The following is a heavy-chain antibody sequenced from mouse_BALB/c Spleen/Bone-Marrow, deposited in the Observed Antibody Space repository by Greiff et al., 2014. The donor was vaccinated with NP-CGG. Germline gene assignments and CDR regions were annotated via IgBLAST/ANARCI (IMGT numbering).Heavy chain of an antibody. CDR2: ISTYYGNT. J-gene: IGHJ2*01. D-gene: IGHD1-1*01. CDR3: ARESAYYGYFDY. CDR1: GYTFTDYA. Sequence: VQLQESGPELVRPGVSVKISCKGSGYTFTDYAMHWVKQSHAKSLEWIGVISTYYGNTNYNQKFKGKATMTVDKSSSTAYMELARLTSEDSAIYYCARESAYYGYFDYWGQGTTLTVPS. V-gene: IGHV1-67*01.